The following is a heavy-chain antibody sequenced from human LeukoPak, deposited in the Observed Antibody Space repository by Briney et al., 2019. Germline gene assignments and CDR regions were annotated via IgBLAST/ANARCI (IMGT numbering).Heavy chain of an antibody. CDR3: AKRYDSGGYYYHPFDP. V-gene: IGHV3-23*01. D-gene: IGHD3-22*01. CDR1: GFTFSSYA. Sequence: PGGSLRLSCAASGFTFSSYAMSWVRQAPGKGLEWVSAISGSGGSTYYADSVKGRFTISRDNSKNTLYLQMNSLRAEDTAVYYCAKRYDSGGYYYHPFDPWGQGTLVTVSS. CDR2: ISGSGGST. J-gene: IGHJ5*02.